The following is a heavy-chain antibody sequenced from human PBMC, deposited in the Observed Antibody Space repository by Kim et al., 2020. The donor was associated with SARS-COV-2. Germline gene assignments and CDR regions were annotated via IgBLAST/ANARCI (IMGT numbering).Heavy chain of an antibody. J-gene: IGHJ4*02. CDR2: TKYDGSTK. V-gene: IGHV3-7*01. CDR3: ARGGYSNFDF. D-gene: IGHD2-21*01. Sequence: GGSLRLSCTASGFTFNSHWMSWVRQAPGKGLEWVANTKYDGSTKNYVKSMKGRFTISRDNAKNALYLQMNSLRVEDTAVYYCARGGYSNFDFWGQGTLVTVSS. CDR1: GFTFNSHW.